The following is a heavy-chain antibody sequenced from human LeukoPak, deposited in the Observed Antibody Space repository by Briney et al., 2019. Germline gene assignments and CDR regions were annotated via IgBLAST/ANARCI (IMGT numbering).Heavy chain of an antibody. CDR2: ISYDGSNK. Sequence: GGSLRLSCAASGFTFSSYAMHWVRQAPGKGLEWVAVISYDGSNKYYADSVKGRFTISRGNSKNTLYLQMNSLRAEDTAVYYCARDRESLLDYYYYYMDVWGKGTTVTVSS. D-gene: IGHD3-3*02. V-gene: IGHV3-30*04. J-gene: IGHJ6*03. CDR1: GFTFSSYA. CDR3: ARDRESLLDYYYYYMDV.